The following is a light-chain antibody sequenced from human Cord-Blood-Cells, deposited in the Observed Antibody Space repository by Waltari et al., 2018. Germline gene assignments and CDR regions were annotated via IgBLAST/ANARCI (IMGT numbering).Light chain of an antibody. CDR2: DAS. CDR3: QHYNSYSWT. Sequence: DIQMTQSPSTLSASVGDRVTITCRASKSISSWLAWYQQKPGKAPKLLIYDASSLESGVPSRFSGSGSGTEFTLTISILQPDDFATYYCQHYNSYSWTFGQGTKVEIK. CDR1: KSISSW. J-gene: IGKJ1*01. V-gene: IGKV1-5*01.